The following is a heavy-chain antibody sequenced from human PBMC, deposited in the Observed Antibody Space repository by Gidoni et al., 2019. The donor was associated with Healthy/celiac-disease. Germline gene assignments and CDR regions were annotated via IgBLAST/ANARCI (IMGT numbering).Heavy chain of an antibody. V-gene: IGHV4-39*01. CDR1: GGSISSSSYY. CDR3: ARQGRLPYYYGMDV. D-gene: IGHD1-26*01. Sequence: QLQLQESGPGLVKPSETLSLTCTVPGGSISSSSYYWGWIRQPPGKGLEWIGSIYYSGSTYYNPSLKSRVTISVDTSKNQFSLKLSSVTAADTAVYYCARQGRLPYYYGMDVWGQGTTVTVSS. J-gene: IGHJ6*02. CDR2: IYYSGST.